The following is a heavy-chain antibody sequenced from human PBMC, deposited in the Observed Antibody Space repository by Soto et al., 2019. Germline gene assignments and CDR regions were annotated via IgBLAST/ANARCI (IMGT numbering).Heavy chain of an antibody. Sequence: GGSVRLSCAASGFTFSSYSMNWVRQAPGKGLEWVSYISSSSSTIYYADSVKGRFTISRDNAKNSLYLQMNSLRDEDTAVYYCASSPRGGNDYWGQGTLVTVSS. J-gene: IGHJ4*02. CDR2: ISSSSSTI. CDR1: GFTFSSYS. CDR3: ASSPRGGNDY. V-gene: IGHV3-48*02. D-gene: IGHD2-15*01.